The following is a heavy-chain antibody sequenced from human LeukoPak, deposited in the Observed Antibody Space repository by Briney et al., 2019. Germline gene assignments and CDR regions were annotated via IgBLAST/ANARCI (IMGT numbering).Heavy chain of an antibody. D-gene: IGHD3-10*01. CDR1: GGSISSSSYY. CDR2: IYYSGST. J-gene: IGHJ4*02. CDR3: ARTRYYYNSRSYGAPYYFDY. Sequence: SETLSLTCTVSGGSISSSSYYWGWIRQPPGKGLEWIGNIYYSGSTFYNPSLKSRVTISVDTSKNQFSLKLSSVTAADTAVYYCARTRYYYNSRSYGAPYYFDYWGQGTLVTVSS. V-gene: IGHV4-39*01.